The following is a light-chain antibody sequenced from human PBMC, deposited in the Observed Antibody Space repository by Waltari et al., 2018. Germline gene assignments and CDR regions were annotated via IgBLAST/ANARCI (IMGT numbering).Light chain of an antibody. CDR2: EDN. CDR1: RGSSNY. Sequence: NFILTQPHSVSESPGKTVTISCTRNRGSSNYVRWYQQRPGSAPTTLIYEDNQRPSGVPERFSGSIDRSSKFASLTISGLKTEDEADYYCQSYDSSSWVFGGGTRLTVL. V-gene: IGLV6-57*03. CDR3: QSYDSSSWV. J-gene: IGLJ3*02.